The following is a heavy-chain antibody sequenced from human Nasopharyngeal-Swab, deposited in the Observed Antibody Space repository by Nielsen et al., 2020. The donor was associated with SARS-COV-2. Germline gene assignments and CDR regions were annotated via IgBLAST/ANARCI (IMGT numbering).Heavy chain of an antibody. CDR2: ISRTSHGGPP. V-gene: IGHV3-49*04. CDR3: TPSPDY. J-gene: IGHJ4*02. Sequence: GESLKISCTTSGFTFGDFAVTWVRQAPGRGLEWLGFISRTSHGGPPEYAPSVKGRFIISRDDSKNTAYLHMNSLKTDDTATYYCTPSPDYWGPGSLVTVSS. CDR1: GFTFGDFA.